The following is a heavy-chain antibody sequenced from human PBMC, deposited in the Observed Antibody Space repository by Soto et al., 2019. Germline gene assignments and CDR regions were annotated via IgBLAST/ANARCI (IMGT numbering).Heavy chain of an antibody. CDR1: GGTFSSYA. Sequence: QVQLVQSGAEVKKPGSSVKVSCKASGGTFSSYAISWVRQAPGQGLEWMGGIIPIFGTANYAQKFQGRVTITADESTSTAYMELSSLRSEDTAVYYCARCRWHDYGDYVSPAYYYYGMDVWGQGTTVTVSS. V-gene: IGHV1-69*01. CDR2: IIPIFGTA. CDR3: ARCRWHDYGDYVSPAYYYYGMDV. J-gene: IGHJ6*02. D-gene: IGHD4-17*01.